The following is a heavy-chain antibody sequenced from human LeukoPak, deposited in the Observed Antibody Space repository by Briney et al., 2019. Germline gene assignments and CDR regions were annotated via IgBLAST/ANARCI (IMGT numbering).Heavy chain of an antibody. CDR3: ARVFYDIGPNAFDI. D-gene: IGHD3-9*01. CDR1: GGSISSSSYY. J-gene: IGHJ3*02. Sequence: SETLSLTCAVSGGSISSSSYYWSWIRQPPGKGLEWIGYIYYSGSTNYNPSLKSRVTISVDTSKNQFSLKLSSVTAADTAVYYCARVFYDIGPNAFDIWDQGTMVTVSS. CDR2: IYYSGST. V-gene: IGHV4-61*01.